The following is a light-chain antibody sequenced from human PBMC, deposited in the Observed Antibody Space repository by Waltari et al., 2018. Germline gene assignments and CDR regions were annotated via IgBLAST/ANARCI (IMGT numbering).Light chain of an antibody. CDR3: QSYDSRLSARV. CDR1: SSNIGAGYG. J-gene: IGLJ3*02. CDR2: ANS. Sequence: QSILAQPPSVSGAPGLTVTISCTVTSSNIGAGYGVHWSQHLPGTAPKLLIFANSNRPSGVPDRFSGTKSAASASLAIIGLQTEDEGDYYCQSYDSRLSARVFSGGTRLTVL. V-gene: IGLV1-40*01.